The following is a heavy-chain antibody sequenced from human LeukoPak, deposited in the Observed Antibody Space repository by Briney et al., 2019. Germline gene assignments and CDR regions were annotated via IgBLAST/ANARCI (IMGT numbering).Heavy chain of an antibody. CDR1: GYTFTVNY. CDR2: INPSSGGT. CDR3: ARGSGTSWFDY. J-gene: IGHJ4*02. Sequence: GASVTVSCKASGYTFTVNYMHWVRQAPGQGLEWMGWINPSSGGTNYAQKFQGRVTMTRDTSISTAYMELSSLRFDDTAVYYCARGSGTSWFDYWGQGTLVTVSS. D-gene: IGHD2-2*01. V-gene: IGHV1-2*02.